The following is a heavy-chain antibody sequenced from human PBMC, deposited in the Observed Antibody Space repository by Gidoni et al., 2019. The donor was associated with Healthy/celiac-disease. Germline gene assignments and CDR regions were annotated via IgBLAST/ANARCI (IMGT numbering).Heavy chain of an antibody. Sequence: QVQLVESGGGVVQTGRSLRLSCAASGFTFSSYGMHWVRQAPGKGLGWVAVIWYDGSNKYYADSVKGRFTISRDNSKNTLYLQMNSLRAEDTAVYYCARDNSGSYLDYWGQGTLVTVSS. CDR3: ARDNSGSYLDY. CDR2: IWYDGSNK. CDR1: GFTFSSYG. D-gene: IGHD1-26*01. J-gene: IGHJ4*02. V-gene: IGHV3-33*01.